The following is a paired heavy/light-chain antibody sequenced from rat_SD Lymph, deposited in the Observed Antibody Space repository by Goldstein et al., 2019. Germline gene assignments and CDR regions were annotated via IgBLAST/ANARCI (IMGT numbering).Light chain of an antibody. J-gene: IGKJ5*01. CDR1: QSLLYNENKKNY. CDR3: QQYYNFPLT. Sequence: DIVMTQTPSSQAVSAGEKVTMSCKSSQSLLYNENKKNYLAWYQQKPGQSPKLLIYWASTRESGVPDRFIGSGSGTDFTLTISSVQAEDLAVYYCQQYYNFPLTFGSGTKLEIK. V-gene: IGKV8S4*01. CDR2: WAS.
Heavy chain of an antibody. D-gene: IGHD4-3*01. CDR2: ISSSSGT. CDR3: ARRAVRGTGYYFDY. Sequence: VQLVESGGGLVQPGKSLKLSCSASGFTFSSYGMHWIRQAPGKGLDWVAYISSSSGTVYADAVKGRFTISRDNAKNTLYLQLNSLKSEDTAIYYCARRAVRGTGYYFDYWGQGVMVTVSS. V-gene: IGHV5-62*01. CDR1: GFTFSSYG. J-gene: IGHJ2*01.